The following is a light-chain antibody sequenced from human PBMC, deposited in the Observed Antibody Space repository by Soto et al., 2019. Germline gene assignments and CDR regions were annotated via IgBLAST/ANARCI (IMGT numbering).Light chain of an antibody. CDR1: QSVSSY. CDR2: DAS. CDR3: QQYNNWPRT. V-gene: IGKV3-11*01. J-gene: IGKJ1*01. Sequence: EIVLTRSPATLSWSPGERATLSCRASQSVSSYLAWYQQKTGQAPRLLIYDASNRATGIPARFSGSGYGTDFNLTISSLEPEDFAVYYCQQYNNWPRTFGQGTKVDIK.